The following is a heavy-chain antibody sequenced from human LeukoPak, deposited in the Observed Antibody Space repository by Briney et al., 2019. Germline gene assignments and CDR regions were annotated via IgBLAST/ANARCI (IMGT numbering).Heavy chain of an antibody. CDR3: ARDWTGGSHDY. CDR1: GYTITAYY. J-gene: IGHJ4*02. Sequence: ASVKVSCKASGYTITAYYIHWVRQAPGQGLEGMGQINPKSGGTKYAQKFQGRVTLTRDTSSNTAYMERSGLRSDYTTMYYCARDWTGGSHDYWGQGTLVTVSS. D-gene: IGHD1-26*01. V-gene: IGHV1-2*06. CDR2: INPKSGGT.